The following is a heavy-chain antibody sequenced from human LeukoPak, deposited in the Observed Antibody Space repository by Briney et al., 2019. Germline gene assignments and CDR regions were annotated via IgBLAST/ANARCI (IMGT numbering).Heavy chain of an antibody. CDR2: IKGDGSST. CDR1: GFTFSTYW. V-gene: IGHV3-74*01. D-gene: IGHD4-17*01. CDR3: ARASTTVPNLLDH. J-gene: IGHJ4*02. Sequence: GGSLRLSCAASGFTFSTYWIHWVRQAPGKGLVWVARIKGDGSSTLYADSVKGRFTISRDNSKNTLYLQTSSLRAEDTAVYYCARASTTVPNLLDHWGRGTLVTVSS.